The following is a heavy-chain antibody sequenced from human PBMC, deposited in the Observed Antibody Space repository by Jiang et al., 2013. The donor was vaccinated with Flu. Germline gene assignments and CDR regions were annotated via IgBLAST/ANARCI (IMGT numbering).Heavy chain of an antibody. V-gene: IGHV4-39*01. J-gene: IGHJ5*02. CDR2: IYYSGST. CDR3: ARHRTLAGVVIAYNWFDP. D-gene: IGHD2-15*01. CDR1: GDSISSGSYY. Sequence: GLVKPSETLSLTCTVSGDSISSGSYYWGWIRQPPGKGLEWFGSIYYSGSTYSNPSLKSRVTISVDTSKNQFSLKLSSVTAADTAVYYCARHRTLAGVVIAYNWFDPWGRGTPVTVSS.